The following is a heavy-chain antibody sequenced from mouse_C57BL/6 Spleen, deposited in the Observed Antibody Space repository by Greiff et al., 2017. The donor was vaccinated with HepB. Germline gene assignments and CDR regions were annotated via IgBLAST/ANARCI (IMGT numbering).Heavy chain of an antibody. CDR3: TRSDGYYVLDY. D-gene: IGHD2-3*01. CDR1: GFTFSSYA. V-gene: IGHV5-9-1*02. Sequence: EVKLMESGEGLVKPGGSLKLSCAASGFTFSSYAMSWVRQTPEKRLEWVAYISSGGDYIYYADTVKGRFTISRDNARNTLYLQMSSLKSEDTAMYYCTRSDGYYVLDYWGQGTTLTVSS. CDR2: ISSGGDYI. J-gene: IGHJ2*01.